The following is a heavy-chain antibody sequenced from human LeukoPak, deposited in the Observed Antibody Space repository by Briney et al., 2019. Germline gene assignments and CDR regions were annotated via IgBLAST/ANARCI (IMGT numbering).Heavy chain of an antibody. Sequence: PGGSLRLSCAASGFTFSSYWMSWVRQAPGKGLEWVANIRQDGSEKYYVDSVKGRFTISRDNAKNSLYLQMNSLRAEDTAVYYCARGKMGSGSYFFDYWGQGTLVTVSS. D-gene: IGHD3-10*01. V-gene: IGHV3-7*01. CDR1: GFTFSSYW. J-gene: IGHJ4*02. CDR2: IRQDGSEK. CDR3: ARGKMGSGSYFFDY.